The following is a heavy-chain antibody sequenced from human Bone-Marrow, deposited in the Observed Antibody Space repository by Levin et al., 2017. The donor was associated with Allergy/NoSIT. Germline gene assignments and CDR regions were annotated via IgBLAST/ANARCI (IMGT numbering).Heavy chain of an antibody. V-gene: IGHV3-30*03. CDR1: GFTVSSYG. CDR2: ISYDGSSA. CDR3: SRDETHVGYCTRASCTLDGMDV. J-gene: IGHJ6*02. Sequence: GGSLRLSCADSGFTVSSYGMHWVRQAPGKGLEWVAIISYDGSSAYYADSVKGRFTISRDNSRNTLYLQMNSLRAADTAVYYCSRDETHVGYCTRASCTLDGMDVWGQGTTVTVSS. D-gene: IGHD2-2*03.